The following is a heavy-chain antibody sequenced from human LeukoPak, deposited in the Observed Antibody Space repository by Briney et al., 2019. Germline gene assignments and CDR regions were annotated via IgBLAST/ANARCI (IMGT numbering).Heavy chain of an antibody. J-gene: IGHJ4*02. CDR3: AKVSPYCSSTSCYNDY. V-gene: IGHV3-30*18. D-gene: IGHD2-2*02. Sequence: GSLRLSCAASGFTFSNYGMHWVRQAPDKGLEWVAVISYDGSNKYYADSVRGRFTISRDNSKNTLYLQMNSLRAEDTAVYYCAKVSPYCSSTSCYNDYWGQGTLVTVSS. CDR2: ISYDGSNK. CDR1: GFTFSNYG.